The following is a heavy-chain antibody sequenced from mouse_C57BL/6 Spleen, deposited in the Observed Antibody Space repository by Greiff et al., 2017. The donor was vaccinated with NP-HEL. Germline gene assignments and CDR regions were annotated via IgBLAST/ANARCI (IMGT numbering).Heavy chain of an antibody. CDR1: GYAFSSSW. CDR2: IYPGDGDT. J-gene: IGHJ4*01. V-gene: IGHV1-82*01. CDR3: ARRGPEMDY. Sequence: QVQLKQSGPELVKPGASVKISCKASGYAFSSSWLNWVKQRPGKGLEWIGRIYPGDGDTNYNGKFKGKATLTADKSSSTAYMQLSSLTSEDSAVYFCARRGPEMDYWGQGTSVTVSS.